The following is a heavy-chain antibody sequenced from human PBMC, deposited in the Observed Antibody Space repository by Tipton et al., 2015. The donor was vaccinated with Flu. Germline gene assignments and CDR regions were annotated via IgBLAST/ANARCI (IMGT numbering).Heavy chain of an antibody. D-gene: IGHD4-17*01. CDR2: IYYIGST. CDR1: GFTITNNY. V-gene: IGHV4-59*06. Sequence: LRLSCAASGFTITNNYMSWVRQAPGKGLEWIGHIYYIGSTYYNPSLKSRVTISVDTSKNQFSLKLSSVTAADTAVYYCARMEWTVTTPRYFDLWGRGTLVTVSS. J-gene: IGHJ2*01. CDR3: ARMEWTVTTPRYFDL.